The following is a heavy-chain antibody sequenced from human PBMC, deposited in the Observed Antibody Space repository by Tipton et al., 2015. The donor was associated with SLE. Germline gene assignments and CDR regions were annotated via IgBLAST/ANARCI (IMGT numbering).Heavy chain of an antibody. J-gene: IGHJ3*02. CDR2: LYTSGTT. V-gene: IGHV4-4*08. CDR1: GGSINGYY. D-gene: IGHD5-24*01. CDR3: ARVGLITPDAFDI. Sequence: TLSLTCTVSGGSINGYYWNWFRQPPGKGLEWIGYLYTSGTTKYNPSLQSRVTISVDTPKNQFSLKLNSVTAADTAVYYCARVGLITPDAFDIWGEGTMVTVSS.